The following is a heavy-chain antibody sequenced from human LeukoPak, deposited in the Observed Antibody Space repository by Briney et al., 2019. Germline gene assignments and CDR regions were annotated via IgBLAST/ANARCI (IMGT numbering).Heavy chain of an antibody. CDR3: ARDPRIYSYGYRAYYYYGMDV. Sequence: GGSLRLSCAASGFTFSSYAMSWVRQAPGKGLEWVSAISGSGGSTYYADSVKGRFTISRDNSKNTLYLQMNSLRAEDTAVYYCARDPRIYSYGYRAYYYYGMDVWGQGTTVTVSS. CDR2: ISGSGGST. CDR1: GFTFSSYA. V-gene: IGHV3-23*01. D-gene: IGHD5-18*01. J-gene: IGHJ6*02.